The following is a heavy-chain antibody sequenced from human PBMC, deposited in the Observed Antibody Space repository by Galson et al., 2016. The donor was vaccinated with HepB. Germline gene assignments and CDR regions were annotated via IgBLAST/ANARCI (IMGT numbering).Heavy chain of an antibody. CDR1: GFTFSSNW. V-gene: IGHV3-66*03. Sequence: SLRLSCAASGFTFSSNWMSWVRQAPGKGLEWVSLVYSHGTTSYAESVKGRFTISRDSSNNTLYLQMNSLRADDTAVYYCARDYYGPWGQGTLVTVSS. D-gene: IGHD3-22*01. CDR2: VYSHGTT. J-gene: IGHJ5*02. CDR3: ARDYYGP.